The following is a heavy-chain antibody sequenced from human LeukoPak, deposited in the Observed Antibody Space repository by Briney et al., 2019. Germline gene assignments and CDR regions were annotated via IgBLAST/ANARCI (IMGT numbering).Heavy chain of an antibody. V-gene: IGHV3-23*01. CDR3: VKKAAAVAGFDY. Sequence: GGSLRLSCAASGFTFSSYAMSWVRQAPGKGLEWVSAVSGSGVTTYYPDSLQGRFTISRDNSKNTLYLQMNSLRDEDTAVYYCVKKAAAVAGFDYWGQGTLVTVSS. CDR1: GFTFSSYA. CDR2: VSGSGVTT. J-gene: IGHJ4*02. D-gene: IGHD6-19*01.